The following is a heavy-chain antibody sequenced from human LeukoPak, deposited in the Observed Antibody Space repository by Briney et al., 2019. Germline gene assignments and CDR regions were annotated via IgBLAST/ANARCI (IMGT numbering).Heavy chain of an antibody. V-gene: IGHV4-34*01. D-gene: IGHD6-13*01. J-gene: IGHJ4*02. CDR3: ARGGLPLPYSSSWYNLWY. Sequence: PSETLSLTCTVSGGSISSYYWSWIRQPPGKGLEWIGEINHSGSTNYNPSLKSRVTISVDTSKNQFSLKLSSVTAADTAVYYCARGGLPLPYSSSWYNLWYWGQGTLVTVSS. CDR1: GGSISSYY. CDR2: INHSGST.